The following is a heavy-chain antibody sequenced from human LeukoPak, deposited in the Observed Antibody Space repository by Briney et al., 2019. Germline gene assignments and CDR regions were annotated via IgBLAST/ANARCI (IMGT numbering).Heavy chain of an antibody. CDR1: GFTFSIYA. CDR2: IWYDGSNK. Sequence: GRSLRLSCAASGFTFSIYAMHWVRQAPGKGLEWVAVIWYDGSNKYYADSVKGRFTISRDNSKNTLYLQMNSLRAEDTAVYYCARGGGSAPRYAFDIWGQGTMVTVSS. V-gene: IGHV3-33*08. CDR3: ARGGGSAPRYAFDI. D-gene: IGHD1-26*01. J-gene: IGHJ3*02.